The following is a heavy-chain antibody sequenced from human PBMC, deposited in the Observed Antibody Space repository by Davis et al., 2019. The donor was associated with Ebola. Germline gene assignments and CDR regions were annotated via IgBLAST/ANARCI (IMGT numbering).Heavy chain of an antibody. Sequence: MPSETLSLTCTVSGGSISSSSYYWGWIRQPPGKGLEWIGRIYYSGSTYYNPSLKSRVTISVDTSKNQFSLKLSSVTAADTAVYYCARLTVVSDAFDIWGQGTMVTVSS. CDR1: GGSISSSSYY. CDR2: IYYSGST. D-gene: IGHD3-22*01. V-gene: IGHV4-39*01. CDR3: ARLTVVSDAFDI. J-gene: IGHJ3*02.